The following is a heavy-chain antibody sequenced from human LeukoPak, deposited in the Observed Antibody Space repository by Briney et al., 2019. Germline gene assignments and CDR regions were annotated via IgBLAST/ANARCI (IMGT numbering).Heavy chain of an antibody. CDR2: ISWNSGNI. Sequence: GGSLRLSCAASGFTFDDYAMHWVRQAPGKGLEWVSGISWNSGNIGYADSVKGRFTISRDNAKNSLYLQMNSLRAEDMALYYCAKDIGADSGSYGYYFDYWGQGTLVTASS. CDR1: GFTFDDYA. CDR3: AKDIGADSGSYGYYFDY. D-gene: IGHD1-26*01. V-gene: IGHV3-9*03. J-gene: IGHJ4*02.